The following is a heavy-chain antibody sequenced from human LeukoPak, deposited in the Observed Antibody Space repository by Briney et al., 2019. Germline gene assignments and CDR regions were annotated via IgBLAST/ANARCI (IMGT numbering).Heavy chain of an antibody. Sequence: ASVKVSCKASGYTFTGYYMHWVRQAPGQRLEWMGWISAGNGNTKYSQNFQGRVTFISNTSATTAFMELSSLRSEDAAVYYCAGDSGSGSNDYWGQGTLVTVSS. CDR3: AGDSGSGSNDY. J-gene: IGHJ4*02. CDR2: ISAGNGNT. V-gene: IGHV1-3*01. CDR1: GYTFTGYY. D-gene: IGHD1-26*01.